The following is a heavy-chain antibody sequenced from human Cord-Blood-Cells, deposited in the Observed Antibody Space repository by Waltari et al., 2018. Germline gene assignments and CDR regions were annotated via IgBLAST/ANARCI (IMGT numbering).Heavy chain of an antibody. CDR2: IIPIFGTG. J-gene: IGHJ5*02. CDR1: GGTFSSYA. CDR3: AREASSYSSSSWWFDP. Sequence: QVQLVQSGAEVKKPGSSVKVSCKASGGTFSSYAISWVRQAPGQGLGWMGGIIPIFGTGNYAQKCQGRVTITADKSTSTAYMELSSLRSEDTAVYYCAREASSYSSSSWWFDPWGQGTLVTVSS. V-gene: IGHV1-69*06. D-gene: IGHD6-6*01.